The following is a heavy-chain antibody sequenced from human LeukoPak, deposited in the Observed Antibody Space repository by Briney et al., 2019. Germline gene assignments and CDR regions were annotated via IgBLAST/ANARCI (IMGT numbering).Heavy chain of an antibody. J-gene: IGHJ3*02. CDR3: ARDQELWPSDAFDI. CDR2: IKQDGSEK. CDR1: GFTFSSYW. Sequence: GGSLRLSCEASGFTFSSYWMSWVRQAPGKGLEGLATIKQDGSEKYYVDSVKGRFTISRDNAKNSLYLQMNSLRAEDTAVYYCARDQELWPSDAFDIWGQGTMVTVSS. V-gene: IGHV3-7*03. D-gene: IGHD5-18*01.